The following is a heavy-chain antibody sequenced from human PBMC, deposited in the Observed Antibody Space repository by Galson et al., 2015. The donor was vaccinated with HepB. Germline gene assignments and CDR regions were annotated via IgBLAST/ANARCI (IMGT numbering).Heavy chain of an antibody. CDR3: AKHYYDSSGYYSQY. CDR2: ISGSGGST. D-gene: IGHD3-22*01. CDR1: GFTFSSFA. V-gene: IGHV3-23*01. J-gene: IGHJ4*02. Sequence: SLRLSCAASGFTFSSFAMSWVRQTPGKGLEWVSAISGSGGSTYYADSLEGRFTISRDNSKNTLYLQMSSLRAEDTAIYYCAKHYYDSSGYYSQYWGPGTLVTVAS.